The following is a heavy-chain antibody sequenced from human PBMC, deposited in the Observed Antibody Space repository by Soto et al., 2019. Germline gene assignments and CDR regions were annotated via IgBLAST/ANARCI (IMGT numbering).Heavy chain of an antibody. V-gene: IGHV3-53*02. CDR2: IYSDNNT. CDR1: GFTVSSDS. Sequence: EVQLVETGGDLIQPGGSLRLSCAASGFTVSSDSMTWVRQAPGKGLEWISIIYSDNNTDYADSVKGRFSISRDTSKNILYLKKNKLRAEDTAEYYCARHYSAMGVWGQGNTVTVSS. J-gene: IGHJ6*02. CDR3: ARHYSAMGV.